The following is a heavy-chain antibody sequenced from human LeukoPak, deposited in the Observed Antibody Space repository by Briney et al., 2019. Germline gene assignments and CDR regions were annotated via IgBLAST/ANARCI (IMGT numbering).Heavy chain of an antibody. V-gene: IGHV4-39*01. CDR2: AFYTGTT. D-gene: IGHD3-10*01. CDR3: AKYGSGTY. J-gene: IGHJ4*02. CDR1: LGSISISRYY. Sequence: SETLSLTRTVSLGSISISRYYWAWIRQPPGKGLEWIGSAFYTGTTYYNPSLNSRPSISIDTAKNQFSLNLGSVTAADSAFYYCAKYGSGTYWGQGTLVTVS.